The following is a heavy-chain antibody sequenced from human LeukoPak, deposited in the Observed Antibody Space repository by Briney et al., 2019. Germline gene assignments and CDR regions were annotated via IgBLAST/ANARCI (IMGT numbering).Heavy chain of an antibody. J-gene: IGHJ4*02. CDR2: ISGSGGST. CDR3: AKAHHGDYFFYFDY. Sequence: GRSLRLSCAASGFTFSSYAMSWVRQAPGKGLEWVSAISGSGGSTYYADSVKGRFTISRDNSKNTLYLQMNSLRAEDTAVYYCAKAHHGDYFFYFDYWGQGTLVTVSS. CDR1: GFTFSSYA. D-gene: IGHD4-17*01. V-gene: IGHV3-23*01.